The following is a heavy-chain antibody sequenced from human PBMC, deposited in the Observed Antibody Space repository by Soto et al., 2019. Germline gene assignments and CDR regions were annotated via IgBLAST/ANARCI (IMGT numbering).Heavy chain of an antibody. D-gene: IGHD2-15*01. Sequence: HPGGSLRLSCAASGFTFSSYAMSWVRQAPGKGLEWVSAISGSGGSTYYADSVKGRFTISRDNSKNTLYLQMNSLRAEDTAVYYCAKVGCSGGSCELHFDYWGQGTLVTVSS. CDR2: ISGSGGST. CDR3: AKVGCSGGSCELHFDY. CDR1: GFTFSSYA. J-gene: IGHJ4*02. V-gene: IGHV3-23*01.